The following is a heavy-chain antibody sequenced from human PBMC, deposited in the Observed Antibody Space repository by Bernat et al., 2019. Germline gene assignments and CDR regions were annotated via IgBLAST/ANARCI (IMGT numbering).Heavy chain of an antibody. CDR2: MTGGGTT. D-gene: IGHD2-21*01. Sequence: EVRLVESGGDLVQPGGSLRPSCAASGFTFGTFAMSWVRQAPGKGLEWVSAMTGGGTTYYADSVKRRVIISRDNSKSMVVMQMNSLTAEDTAVYYCAKFRGELIRNYYVSFWGEGCTVTVS. CDR1: GFTFGTFA. V-gene: IGHV3-23*04. J-gene: IGHJ6*03. CDR3: AKFRGELIRNYYVSF.